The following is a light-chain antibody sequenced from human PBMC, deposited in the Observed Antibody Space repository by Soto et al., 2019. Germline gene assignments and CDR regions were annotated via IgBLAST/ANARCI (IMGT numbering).Light chain of an antibody. CDR1: QSISSW. CDR3: QQYNSYPLT. V-gene: IGKV1-5*01. Sequence: DIQMTQSPSTLSASVGDRVTITCRASQSISSWLAWYQQKPGKAPKLLIYDASSLESGVPSRFSGSGSVTEFTLTISSLQPDDCATYYCQQYNSYPLTFGGGTKVEIK. CDR2: DAS. J-gene: IGKJ4*01.